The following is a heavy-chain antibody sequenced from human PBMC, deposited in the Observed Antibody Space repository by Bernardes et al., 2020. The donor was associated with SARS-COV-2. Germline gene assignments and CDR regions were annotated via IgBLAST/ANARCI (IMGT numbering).Heavy chain of an antibody. CDR1: GFTFSNYA. V-gene: IGHV3-23*01. CDR2: ISDSGGNT. CDR3: ARIYSTSSFDFDY. Sequence: GGSLRLSCAVSGFTFSNYAMSWVRLAPGKGLEWVSAISDSGGNTYYADSVKGRFTISRDNAKNSLFMQMNTLRAEDTAVYYCARIYSTSSFDFDYWGQGTLVTVSS. D-gene: IGHD6-6*01. J-gene: IGHJ4*02.